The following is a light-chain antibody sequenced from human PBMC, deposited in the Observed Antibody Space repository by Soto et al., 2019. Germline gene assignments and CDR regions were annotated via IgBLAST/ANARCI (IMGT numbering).Light chain of an antibody. Sequence: QSVLTQPPSASGTPGQKVFISCSGSSSNIGGTNYAYWYQQLPGAAPKLLMHSNNLRPSGVPERISGSKFGTAAPLAISGPRSEGEAVYYCASWDDRLGAVIFGGGTKVSVL. CDR3: ASWDDRLGAVI. CDR1: SSNIGGTNY. V-gene: IGLV1-47*02. CDR2: SNN. J-gene: IGLJ2*01.